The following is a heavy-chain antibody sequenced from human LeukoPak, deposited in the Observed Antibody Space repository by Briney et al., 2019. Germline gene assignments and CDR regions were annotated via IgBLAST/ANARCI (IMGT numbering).Heavy chain of an antibody. CDR1: GFTLSNYW. D-gene: IGHD3-22*01. CDR3: ALYSSGYSYYFDY. Sequence: GGSLRLSCAASGFTLSNYWMSWVRQAPGKGLEWVANIKKDGSEKYYVDSVKGRFTISRDNAKNSLYLQMNSLRAEDTAVYYCALYSSGYSYYFDYWGQGTLVTVSS. CDR2: IKKDGSEK. J-gene: IGHJ4*02. V-gene: IGHV3-7*01.